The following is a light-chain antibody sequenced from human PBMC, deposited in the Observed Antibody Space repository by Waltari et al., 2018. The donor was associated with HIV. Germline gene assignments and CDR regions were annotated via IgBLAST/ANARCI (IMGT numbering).Light chain of an antibody. Sequence: DIQMTQSPSTLSASVGDRVTITCRASQSISSWLAWYQQKPGKAPKLLIYKASTLESGVPSRFSGSGSGTEFTLTISSLKPDDFATYDCQQYDSYLWTFGQGTKVE. J-gene: IGKJ1*01. CDR1: QSISSW. CDR3: QQYDSYLWT. V-gene: IGKV1-5*03. CDR2: KAS.